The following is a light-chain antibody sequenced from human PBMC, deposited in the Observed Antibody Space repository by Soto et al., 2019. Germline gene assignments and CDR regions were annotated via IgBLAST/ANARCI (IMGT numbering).Light chain of an antibody. CDR2: DTS. V-gene: IGKV1-39*01. CDR1: QSISSS. CDR3: QQSYSTPRT. J-gene: IGKJ1*01. Sequence: DIQMTQSPSSLSASVGDRVTITCRASQSISSSLNWYQQKAGKAPNLLIYDTSSLQSGVPPRFIGRGSGTDFTLTISSLQPEDFASYYCQQSYSTPRTFGQGTKVDI.